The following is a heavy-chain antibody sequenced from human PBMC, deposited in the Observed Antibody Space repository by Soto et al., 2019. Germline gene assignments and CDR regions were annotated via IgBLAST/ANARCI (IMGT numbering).Heavy chain of an antibody. Sequence: EVQLVESGGGLVKPGGSLRLSCAASGFTFSSYSMHWVRQAPGKGLEWVSSISSSSSYIYYADSVKGRFTISRDDAKNSLYLQMNSLRAEDTAVYYCASPPVGAPSYFDYWGQGTLVTVSS. J-gene: IGHJ4*02. D-gene: IGHD1-26*01. CDR3: ASPPVGAPSYFDY. CDR1: GFTFSSYS. CDR2: ISSSSSYI. V-gene: IGHV3-21*01.